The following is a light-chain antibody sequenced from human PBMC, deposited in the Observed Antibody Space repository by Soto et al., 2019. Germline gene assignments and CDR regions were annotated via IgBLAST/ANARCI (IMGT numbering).Light chain of an antibody. CDR3: QEYGTSRT. Sequence: EIVLTHSPGTLSLSPGERATLSCRASQSVSNNLAWYQQKPGQAPRLVIYGASSRATGIPDRFSASGSGTDFTLTISRLEPEDFAVYYCQEYGTSRTFGQGTKVEIK. V-gene: IGKV3-20*01. CDR2: GAS. CDR1: QSVSNN. J-gene: IGKJ1*01.